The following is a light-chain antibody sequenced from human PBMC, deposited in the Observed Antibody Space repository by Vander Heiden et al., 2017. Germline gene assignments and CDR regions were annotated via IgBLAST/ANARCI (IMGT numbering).Light chain of an antibody. J-gene: IGLJ1*01. V-gene: IGLV2-14*01. CDR2: DVS. Sequence: QSALTQPSSVSESPGQSLPISCTGTTRDLGGYNYVAWYQQHPGKAPKLMIYDVSNRPSGVSKRCSGSKSGNTASLTIAGLQDEDEDDYYCSSYTSSSTLHVFGTGTKVTVL. CDR1: TRDLGGYNY. CDR3: SSYTSSSTLHV.